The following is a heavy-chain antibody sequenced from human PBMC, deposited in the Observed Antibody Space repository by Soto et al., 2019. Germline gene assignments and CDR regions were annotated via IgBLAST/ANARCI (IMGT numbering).Heavy chain of an antibody. D-gene: IGHD6-13*01. J-gene: IGHJ5*02. Sequence: PGGSLRLSCAASGFTFINYWMSWVLQAPWKGLEWVANIKKDGSEKYYVDSVKGRFTISRDNAENSLYLQMNSLRAEDTAVYYCVRFGVQQLVRGELDPWGQGTLVTVSS. CDR1: GFTFINYW. CDR2: IKKDGSEK. V-gene: IGHV3-7*01. CDR3: VRFGVQQLVRGELDP.